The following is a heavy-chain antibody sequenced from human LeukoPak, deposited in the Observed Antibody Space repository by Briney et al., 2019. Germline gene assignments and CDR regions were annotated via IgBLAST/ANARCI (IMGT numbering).Heavy chain of an antibody. D-gene: IGHD3-9*01. CDR2: IYYSGST. V-gene: IGHV4-59*01. CDR3: ARFTPYYDILTGYSHFDY. J-gene: IGHJ4*02. CDR1: GDSISSYY. Sequence: SETLSLTCTVSGDSISSYYWSWIRQPPGKGLEWIGYIYYSGSTNYNPSLKSRVTISVDMSKNQFSLKLSSVTAADTAVYYCARFTPYYDILTGYSHFDYWGQGTLVTVSS.